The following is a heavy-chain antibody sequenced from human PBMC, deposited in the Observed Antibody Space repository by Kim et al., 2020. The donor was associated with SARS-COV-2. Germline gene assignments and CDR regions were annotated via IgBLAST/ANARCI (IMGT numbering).Heavy chain of an antibody. D-gene: IGHD3-3*02. J-gene: IGHJ4*02. CDR1: GFTFSSYA. Sequence: GGSLRLSCVASGFTFSSYAMSWLRQAPGKGLEWVSVIYSDGTTKFYVGSVMGRFTVSRDNSKDTLFLQMNNLRAEDTAVYFCAKVHFRSSGDFWGQGTLVTVSS. CDR2: IYSDGTTK. V-gene: IGHV3-23*03. CDR3: AKVHFRSSGDF.